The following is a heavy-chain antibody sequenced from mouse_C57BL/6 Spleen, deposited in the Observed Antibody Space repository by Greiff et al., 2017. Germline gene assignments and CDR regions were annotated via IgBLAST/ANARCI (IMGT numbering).Heavy chain of an antibody. CDR2: INPYNGDT. CDR3: ARGDDYDGVDY. D-gene: IGHD2-4*01. Sequence: EVQLQQSGPELVKPGDSVKISCKASGYSFTGYFMNWVMQSHGKSLEWIGRINPYNGDTFYNQKFKGKATLTVDKSSSTAHMELRSLTSEDAAVYYCARGDDYDGVDYWGQGTTLTVSS. CDR1: GYSFTGYF. J-gene: IGHJ2*01. V-gene: IGHV1-20*01.